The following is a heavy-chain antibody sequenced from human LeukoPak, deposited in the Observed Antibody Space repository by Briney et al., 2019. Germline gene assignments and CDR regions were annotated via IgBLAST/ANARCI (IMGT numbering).Heavy chain of an antibody. Sequence: GGSLRLSCAASGFTFSSYAMHWVRQAPGKGLEWVAVISYDGSNKYYADSVKGRFTISRDNSKNTLYLQMNSLRAEDTAVYYCASLPGAGSGWYPWSGESLDYWGQGTLVTVSS. D-gene: IGHD6-19*01. CDR2: ISYDGSNK. CDR3: ASLPGAGSGWYPWSGESLDY. CDR1: GFTFSSYA. V-gene: IGHV3-30-3*01. J-gene: IGHJ4*02.